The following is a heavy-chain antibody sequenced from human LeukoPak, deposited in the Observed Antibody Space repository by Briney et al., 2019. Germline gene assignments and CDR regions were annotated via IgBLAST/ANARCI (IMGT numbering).Heavy chain of an antibody. CDR1: GGSISSGDYY. CDR3: ASYYDSSGYYGYNWFDP. V-gene: IGHV4-30-4*01. J-gene: IGHJ5*02. CDR2: IYYSGST. D-gene: IGHD3-22*01. Sequence: SETLSLTCTVSGGSISSGDYYWSWIRQPPGKGLEWIGYIYYSGSTYYNASLKSRVTISVDTSKNQFSLKLSSVTAADTAVYYCASYYDSSGYYGYNWFDPWGQGTLVTVSS.